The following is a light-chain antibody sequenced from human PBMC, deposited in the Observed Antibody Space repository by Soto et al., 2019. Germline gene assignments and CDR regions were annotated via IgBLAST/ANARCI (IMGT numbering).Light chain of an antibody. Sequence: DIQMPQSAPFVFDSVGHRVKMTCRASQSISSYLNWYPQKPGKAPKLLIYAASSLQSGVPSRFSGYGSGTDFILTISSLQPEDFATYYCQQSYTNPKTFGQGTKVDI. CDR1: QSISSY. CDR2: AAS. CDR3: QQSYTNPKT. V-gene: IGKV1-39*01. J-gene: IGKJ1*01.